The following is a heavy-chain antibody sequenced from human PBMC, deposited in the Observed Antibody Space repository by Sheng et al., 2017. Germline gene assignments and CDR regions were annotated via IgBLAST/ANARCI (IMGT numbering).Heavy chain of an antibody. V-gene: IGHV4-38-2*01. CDR2: FYHRGST. CDR1: GDSISSGYS. Sequence: QVQLQESGPGLVKPSETLSLTCAVSGDSISSGYSWGWIRQPPGKGLEWVGNFYHRGSTYYNTSLKSRLTMSVDTSKNQFSLKLSSVTAADTAVYYCARVRNCGGGTCYHYVDYWGQGTLVTVSS. D-gene: IGHD2-15*01. CDR3: ARVRNCGGGTCYHYVDY. J-gene: IGHJ4*02.